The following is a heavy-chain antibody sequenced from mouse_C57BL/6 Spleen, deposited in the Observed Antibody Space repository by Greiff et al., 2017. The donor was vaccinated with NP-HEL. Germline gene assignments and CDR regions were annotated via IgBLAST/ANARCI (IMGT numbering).Heavy chain of an antibody. CDR3: ASYDYDEDYYAMDY. D-gene: IGHD2-4*01. V-gene: IGHV2-2*01. CDR1: GFSLTSYG. J-gene: IGHJ4*01. Sequence: QVHVKQSGPGLVQPSQSLSITCTVSGFSLTSYGVHWVRQSPGKGLEWLGVIWSGGSTDYNAAFISRLSISKDNSKSQVFFKMNSLQADDTAIYYCASYDYDEDYYAMDYWGQGTSVTVSS. CDR2: IWSGGST.